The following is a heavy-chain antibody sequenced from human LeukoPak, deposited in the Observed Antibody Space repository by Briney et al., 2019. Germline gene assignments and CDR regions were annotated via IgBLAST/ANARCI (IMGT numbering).Heavy chain of an antibody. CDR2: IYYSGST. Sequence: SETLSLTCTVSGGSISSYYWSWIRQPPGKGLEWIGYIYYSGSTNYNPSLKSRVTISVDTSKNQFSLKLSSVTAADTAVYYCAKDQLSSGPLDYWGQGTLVTVSS. CDR1: GGSISSYY. V-gene: IGHV4-59*01. D-gene: IGHD6-19*01. CDR3: AKDQLSSGPLDY. J-gene: IGHJ4*02.